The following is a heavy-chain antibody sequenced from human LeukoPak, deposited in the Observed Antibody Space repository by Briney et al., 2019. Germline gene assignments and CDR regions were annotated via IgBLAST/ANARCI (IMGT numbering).Heavy chain of an antibody. Sequence: PSETLSLTCTVSGGSISSYYWSWIRQPPGKGLEWIGYIYYSGSTNYNPSLKSRVTISVDTSKNQFSLRLTSVTAADTAVYYCARQRVYCSSTSCYLHPYYMDVWGKGTTVTVSS. D-gene: IGHD2-2*01. J-gene: IGHJ6*03. CDR3: ARQRVYCSSTSCYLHPYYMDV. V-gene: IGHV4-59*08. CDR2: IYYSGST. CDR1: GGSISSYY.